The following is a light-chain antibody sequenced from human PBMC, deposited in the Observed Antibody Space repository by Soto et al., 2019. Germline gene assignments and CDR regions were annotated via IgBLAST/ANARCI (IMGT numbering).Light chain of an antibody. CDR1: QSVSSY. J-gene: IGKJ2*01. Sequence: EIVLTQSPATLSLSPGERATLSCRASQSVSSYLAWYQQKPGQAPRLLIYDASNRATGIPARFSGSGSGTDFTLTITSLEPEVFAVYYCQHRSNWYTFGQGTTLEIK. V-gene: IGKV3-11*01. CDR3: QHRSNWYT. CDR2: DAS.